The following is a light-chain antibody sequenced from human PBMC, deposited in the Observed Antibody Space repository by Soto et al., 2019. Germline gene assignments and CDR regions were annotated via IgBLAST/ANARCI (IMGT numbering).Light chain of an antibody. Sequence: ETVMTQSPLFLPVTPGEPASISCRSSQSLMHSNGYNYLDWYLQKPGQSPQLLIYLGSNRASGVPDRFSGSGSGTDFTLKISRVEAEDVGVYYCMQALQTRTFGQGTKVDIK. CDR2: LGS. J-gene: IGKJ1*01. V-gene: IGKV2-28*01. CDR1: QSLMHSNGYNY. CDR3: MQALQTRT.